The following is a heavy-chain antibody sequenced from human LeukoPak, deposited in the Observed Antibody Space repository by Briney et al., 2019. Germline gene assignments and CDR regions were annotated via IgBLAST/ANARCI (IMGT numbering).Heavy chain of an antibody. CDR3: ARGCSGGSCYRRFDY. J-gene: IGHJ4*02. CDR2: IYYSGST. Sequence: SETLSPTCTVSGGSVSSGSYYWSWIRQPPGKGLEWIGYIYYSGSTNYNPSLKSRVTISVDTSKNQFSLKLSSVTAADTAVYYCARGCSGGSCYRRFDYWGQGTLVTVSS. V-gene: IGHV4-61*01. D-gene: IGHD2-15*01. CDR1: GGSVSSGSYY.